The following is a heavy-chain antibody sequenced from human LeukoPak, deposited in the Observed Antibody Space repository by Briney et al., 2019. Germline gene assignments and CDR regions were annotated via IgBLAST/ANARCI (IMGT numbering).Heavy chain of an antibody. D-gene: IGHD5-24*01. Sequence: PSETLSLTCTVSGGSVSSYFWSWIRRPPGKGLEWIGYIDDSGNTNYNPSFKSQVSISIDKSKNQFSLKLSSVTAADTAVYYCARGRRDGYKLGPFDYWGQGTLVTVSS. CDR1: GGSVSSYF. J-gene: IGHJ4*02. CDR2: IDDSGNT. CDR3: ARGRRDGYKLGPFDY. V-gene: IGHV4-59*02.